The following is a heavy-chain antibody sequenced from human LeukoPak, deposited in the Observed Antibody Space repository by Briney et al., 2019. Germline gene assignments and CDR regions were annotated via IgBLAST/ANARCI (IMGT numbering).Heavy chain of an antibody. V-gene: IGHV3-30*18. J-gene: IGHJ4*02. Sequence: GGSLRLSCAASGFTFSSYGMHWVRQAPGKGLEWVAVISYDGSNKYYADSVKGRFTISRDNSKNTLYLQMNSLRAEDTAVYYCAKLIAAAPLGFDYWGQGTLVTVSS. D-gene: IGHD6-13*01. CDR3: AKLIAAAPLGFDY. CDR1: GFTFSSYG. CDR2: ISYDGSNK.